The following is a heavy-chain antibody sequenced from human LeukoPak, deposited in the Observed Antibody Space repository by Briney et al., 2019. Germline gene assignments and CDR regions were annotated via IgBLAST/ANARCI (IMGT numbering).Heavy chain of an antibody. CDR1: GFSLNTDQVA. Sequence: SGPTLLHTTEALTLTFTFSGFSLNTDQVAVGWIRQSPGKALEWISLIYWDDATRNIASFETTVTITNDTSRNQVVLKVANMDPEDTGSYYCARWRATSIIPYSFDYWGRGILVTVSS. D-gene: IGHD3-3*01. J-gene: IGHJ4*02. CDR3: ARWRATSIIPYSFDY. CDR2: IYWDDAT. V-gene: IGHV2-5*02.